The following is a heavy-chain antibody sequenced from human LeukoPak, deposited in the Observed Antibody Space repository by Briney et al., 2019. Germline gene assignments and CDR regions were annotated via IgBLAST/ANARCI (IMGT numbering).Heavy chain of an antibody. J-gene: IGHJ6*03. Sequence: GGSLRLSCAASGFTFSDSFMSWVRQAPGKGLEWVSAISGSGGSTYYADSVKGRFTISRDNSKNTLYLQMNSLRAEDTAVYYCAKDPLPIQLWLGYYMDVWGKGTTVTVSS. CDR3: AKDPLPIQLWLGYYMDV. D-gene: IGHD5-18*01. CDR2: ISGSGGST. CDR1: GFTFSDSF. V-gene: IGHV3-23*01.